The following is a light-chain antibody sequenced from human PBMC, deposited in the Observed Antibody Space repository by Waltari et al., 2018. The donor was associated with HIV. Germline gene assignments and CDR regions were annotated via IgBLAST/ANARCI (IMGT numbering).Light chain of an antibody. CDR1: QDITNY. V-gene: IGKV1-27*01. CDR3: QKYDSAPWT. Sequence: DVQMTPSPPSLSASVGDRVIITCRASQDITNYLAWYQQKPGKAPALLIYGASTLKSGVPPRFSGSGSGTDFTLTISGLRPEDAAIYYCQKYDSAPWTFGQGTKVDI. CDR2: GAS. J-gene: IGKJ1*01.